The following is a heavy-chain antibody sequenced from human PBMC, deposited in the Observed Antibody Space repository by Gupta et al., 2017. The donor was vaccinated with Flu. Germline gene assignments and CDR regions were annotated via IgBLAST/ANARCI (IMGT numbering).Heavy chain of an antibody. CDR2: MNPNSGHT. CDR1: GDTFTSYT. Sequence: QVQLVQSGAEVKKPGASVKVACKASGDTFTSYTINWVRQATGQGLEWMGWMNPNSGHTGYAQRFQGKVTMTRDIAMSTAYLELHSLTSEDTAVYFCARGAGESLWGQGTLVTVSS. J-gene: IGHJ4*02. CDR3: ARGAGESL. V-gene: IGHV1-8*01.